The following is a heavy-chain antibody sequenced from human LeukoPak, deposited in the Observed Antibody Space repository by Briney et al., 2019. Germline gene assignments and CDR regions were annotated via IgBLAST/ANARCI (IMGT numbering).Heavy chain of an antibody. CDR2: IYYSGNT. J-gene: IGHJ4*02. V-gene: IGHV4-39*01. CDR1: GFPFSSYA. D-gene: IGHD4-11*01. CDR3: ARLEMTTVYYFDF. Sequence: GSLRLSCAASGFPFSSYAMSWIRQPPGKGLEWIGSIYYSGNTYYNPSLKSRVTISVDTSKNQFSLRLSSVTAADTAIYYCARLEMTTVYYFDFWGQGTLVTVSS.